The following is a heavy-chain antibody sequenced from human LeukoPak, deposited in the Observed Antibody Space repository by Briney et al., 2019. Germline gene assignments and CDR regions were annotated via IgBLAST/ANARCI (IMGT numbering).Heavy chain of an antibody. CDR1: GFTFSGYA. CDR2: ISSNGGST. J-gene: IGHJ4*02. D-gene: IGHD4-23*01. Sequence: GGSLRLSCSASGFTFSGYAMHWVRQAPGKGLEYVSAISSNGGSTFYADSVKGRFTISRDNSKNTLYLQMNGLRAEDTAVYYCAKGYYAGTPNMGYFDYWGQGTLVTVSS. CDR3: AKGYYAGTPNMGYFDY. V-gene: IGHV3-64*04.